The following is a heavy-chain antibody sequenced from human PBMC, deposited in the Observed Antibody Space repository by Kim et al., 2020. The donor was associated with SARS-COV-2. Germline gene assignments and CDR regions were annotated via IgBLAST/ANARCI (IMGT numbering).Heavy chain of an antibody. Sequence: SETLSLTCTVSGGSISSGDYYWSWIRQPPGKGLEWIGYIYYSGSTYYNPSLKSRVTISVDTSKNQFSLKLSSVTAADTAVYYCARASRPTYYYDSSGYYYWGQGTLVTVSS. CDR2: IYYSGST. CDR1: GGSISSGDYY. V-gene: IGHV4-30-4*01. J-gene: IGHJ4*02. CDR3: ARASRPTYYYDSSGYYY. D-gene: IGHD3-22*01.